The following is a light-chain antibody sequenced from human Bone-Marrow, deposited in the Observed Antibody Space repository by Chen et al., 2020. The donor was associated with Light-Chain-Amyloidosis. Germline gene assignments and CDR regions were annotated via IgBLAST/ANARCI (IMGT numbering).Light chain of an antibody. CDR2: ADS. V-gene: IGLV3-21*02. CDR1: NIGSTR. Sequence: SYVLTQPSSVSVAPGQTATIACGGNNIGSTRVHWYQQTPGQAPLLVVYADSDRPSGIPERLSGSNSGNTATLTISRVAAGDEADYYCQVWDRSSDRPVFGGGTKLTVL. CDR3: QVWDRSSDRPV. J-gene: IGLJ3*02.